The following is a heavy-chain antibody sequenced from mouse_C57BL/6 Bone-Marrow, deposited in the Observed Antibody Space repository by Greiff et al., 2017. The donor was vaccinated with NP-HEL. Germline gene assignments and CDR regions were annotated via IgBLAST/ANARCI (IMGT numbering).Heavy chain of an antibody. D-gene: IGHD2-2*01. CDR2: ISDGGSYT. Sequence: EVQGVESGGGLVKPGGSLKLSCAASGFTFSSYAMSWVRQTPEKRLEWVATISDGGSYTYYPDNVKGRFTISRDNAKNNLYLQMSHLKSEDTAMYYCAREGEGYDRGYAMDYWGQGTSVTVSS. V-gene: IGHV5-4*01. J-gene: IGHJ4*01. CDR1: GFTFSSYA. CDR3: AREGEGYDRGYAMDY.